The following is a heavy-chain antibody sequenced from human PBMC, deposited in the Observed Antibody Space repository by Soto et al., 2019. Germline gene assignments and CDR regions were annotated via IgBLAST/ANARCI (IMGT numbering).Heavy chain of an antibody. D-gene: IGHD3-10*01. Sequence: SETLSLTCTVSSGSISSYNWNWVRQPPGKGLEWIGFINYSGSTHYNPSLKSRVAISLDTSKNQFSLKLNSVTAADTAVYYCARENYYALDYWGPGTLVTVSS. CDR2: INYSGST. J-gene: IGHJ4*02. V-gene: IGHV4-59*01. CDR3: ARENYYALDY. CDR1: SGSISSYN.